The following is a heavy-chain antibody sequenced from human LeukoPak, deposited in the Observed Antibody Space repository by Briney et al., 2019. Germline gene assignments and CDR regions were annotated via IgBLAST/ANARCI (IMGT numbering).Heavy chain of an antibody. CDR3: ARVWSSGYTKDY. V-gene: IGHV3-48*04. Sequence: GGSLRLSCAASGFTFSSYSIDWVRQAPGKGLEWLSHISSSSSTIYYADSVKGRLTISRDNAKNSVYLQMNSLRAEDTAVYYCARVWSSGYTKDYWGQGTLVTVSS. CDR1: GFTFSSYS. CDR2: ISSSSSTI. J-gene: IGHJ4*02. D-gene: IGHD3-22*01.